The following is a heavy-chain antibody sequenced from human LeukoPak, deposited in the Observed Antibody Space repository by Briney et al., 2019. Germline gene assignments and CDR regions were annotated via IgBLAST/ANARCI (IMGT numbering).Heavy chain of an antibody. J-gene: IGHJ5*02. D-gene: IGHD5-12*01. CDR2: IHYSGST. V-gene: IGHV4-59*01. CDR1: GGSNSSYY. Sequence: PSETLSLTCTVSGGSNSSYYWSWIRQPPGKGLEWIGYIHYSGSTNYNPSLKSRVTISLDTSKNQFSLKVTSVTAADTAVYYCASEGYDYPNWFDPWGQGTLVTVSS. CDR3: ASEGYDYPNWFDP.